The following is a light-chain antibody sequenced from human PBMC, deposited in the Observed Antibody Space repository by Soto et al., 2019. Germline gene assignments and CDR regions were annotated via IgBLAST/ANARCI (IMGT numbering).Light chain of an antibody. CDR1: SSDVGAYGY. Sequence: QSVLTQPASVSGSPGQSITISCTGTSSDVGAYGYVSWYQQHPGKAPKLMIYEVSYRPSGVSNRFSGSKSGNAASLTISGLQAEDEADYYCSSYTTSSTVVFGGGTKLTVL. J-gene: IGLJ2*01. CDR3: SSYTTSSTVV. CDR2: EVS. V-gene: IGLV2-14*01.